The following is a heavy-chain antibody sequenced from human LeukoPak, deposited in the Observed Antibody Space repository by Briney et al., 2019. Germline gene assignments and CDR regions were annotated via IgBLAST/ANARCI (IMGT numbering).Heavy chain of an antibody. CDR2: IIPIFGTA. Sequence: SVKVSCKASGGTFSSYAISWVRQAPGQGLEWMGGIIPIFGTANYAQKFQGRVTITADESTSTAYMELSSLRSEDTAVYYCARGPLIVLRYFDWSTDYWGQGTLVTVSS. J-gene: IGHJ4*02. V-gene: IGHV1-69*13. CDR1: GGTFSSYA. D-gene: IGHD3-9*01. CDR3: ARGPLIVLRYFDWSTDY.